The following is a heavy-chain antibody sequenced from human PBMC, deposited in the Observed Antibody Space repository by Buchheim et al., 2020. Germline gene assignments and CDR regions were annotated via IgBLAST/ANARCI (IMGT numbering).Heavy chain of an antibody. CDR1: GYTFTGYY. Sequence: QVQLVQSGAEVKKPGASVKVSCKASGYTFTGYYMHWVRQAPGQGLEWMGWINPSSGGTNYAQKFQGWVTMTRDTSISTAYMELSRLRSDDTAVYYCARVLEYCSGGSCPGFYGMDVWGQGTT. V-gene: IGHV1-2*04. J-gene: IGHJ6*02. CDR3: ARVLEYCSGGSCPGFYGMDV. CDR2: INPSSGGT. D-gene: IGHD2-15*01.